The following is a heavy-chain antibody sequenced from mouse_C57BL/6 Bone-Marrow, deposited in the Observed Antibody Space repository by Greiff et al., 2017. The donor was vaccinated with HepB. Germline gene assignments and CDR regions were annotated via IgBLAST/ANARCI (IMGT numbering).Heavy chain of an antibody. V-gene: IGHV14-2*01. J-gene: IGHJ2*01. D-gene: IGHD1-2*01. CDR2: IVPEDGAT. Sequence: VQLQQSGAELVKPGASLSLSCTASGFTIKDYYLHWVKQRTEQGLEWIGRIVPEDGATKYAPYFQGKDTITADTSANTDYLQLSSQTSEDTAVYYCALITTADYWGEGTTLTVSS. CDR1: GFTIKDYY. CDR3: ALITTADY.